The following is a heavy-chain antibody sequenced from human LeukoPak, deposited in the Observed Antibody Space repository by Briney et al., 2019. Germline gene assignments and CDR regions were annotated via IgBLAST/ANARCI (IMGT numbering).Heavy chain of an antibody. J-gene: IGHJ5*02. CDR2: IIPIFGTA. CDR1: GGTFSSYA. CDR3: ARSKXXXXXSGXXNWFDP. V-gene: IGHV1-69*13. D-gene: IGHD3-3*01. Sequence: GASVKVSCKASGGTFSSYAISWVRQAPGQGLEWMGGIIPIFGTANYAQKFQGRVTITADESTSTAYMELSSLRSEDTAVYYCARSKXXXXXSGXXNWFDPWGQGTLVTVS.